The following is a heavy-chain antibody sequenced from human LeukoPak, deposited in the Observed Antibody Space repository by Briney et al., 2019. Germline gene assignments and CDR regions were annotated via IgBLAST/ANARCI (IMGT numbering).Heavy chain of an antibody. CDR2: ISSSGSTL. Sequence: PGGSLRLSCAASRFTFSDYYMSWIRQAPGKGLEWVSNISSSGSTLYYADSVKGRFTISRDNAKNSLYLQMNSLGAEDTAVYYCARVEGRSYGGNSAWFDPWGQGTLVTVSS. V-gene: IGHV3-11*04. CDR1: RFTFSDYY. D-gene: IGHD4-23*01. J-gene: IGHJ5*02. CDR3: ARVEGRSYGGNSAWFDP.